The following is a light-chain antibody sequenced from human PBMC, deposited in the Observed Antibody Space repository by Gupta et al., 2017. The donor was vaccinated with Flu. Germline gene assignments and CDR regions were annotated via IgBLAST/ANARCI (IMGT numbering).Light chain of an antibody. Sequence: PSSLSASVGDRVTLTCRSSQSISIYVSWYQHKPGRAPKPLIYLASNLESGVPPRFSGSGSGTDFSLTISGLQPEDFATYYCQQSDSAPWTFGQGTEVTIK. CDR3: QQSDSAPWT. CDR2: LAS. CDR1: QSISIY. J-gene: IGKJ1*01. V-gene: IGKV1-39*01.